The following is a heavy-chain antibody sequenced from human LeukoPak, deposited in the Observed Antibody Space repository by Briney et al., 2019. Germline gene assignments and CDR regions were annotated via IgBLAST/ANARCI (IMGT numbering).Heavy chain of an antibody. CDR3: ARDYYDSSGYRADAFDI. V-gene: IGHV3-33*01. CDR2: IWYDGTNK. CDR1: GFTFSSYG. Sequence: GGSLRLSCAASGFTFSSYGMHWVRQAPGKGLEWVAVIWYDGTNKYYADSVKGRFTISRDNSKNTLYLQMNSPRAEDTAVYYCARDYYDSSGYRADAFDIWGQGAMVIVSS. D-gene: IGHD3-22*01. J-gene: IGHJ3*02.